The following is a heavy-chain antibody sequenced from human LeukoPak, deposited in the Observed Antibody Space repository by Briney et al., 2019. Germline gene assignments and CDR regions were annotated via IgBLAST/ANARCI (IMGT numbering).Heavy chain of an antibody. J-gene: IGHJ4*02. D-gene: IGHD3-9*01. V-gene: IGHV3-23*01. CDR3: AKWGDYDVLTGYYDPDY. CDR2: ITGSGGIT. Sequence: GGSLRLSCVASGFTFSNYAMSWVRQAPGKGLEWVSAITGSGGITYYADSVKGRFTISRDNSKNTLYLQMNSLRAEDTAVYYCAKWGDYDVLTGYYDPDYWGQGTLVTVYS. CDR1: GFTFSNYA.